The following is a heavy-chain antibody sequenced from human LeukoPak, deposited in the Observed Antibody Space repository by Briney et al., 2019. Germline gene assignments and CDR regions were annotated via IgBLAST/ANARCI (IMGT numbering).Heavy chain of an antibody. D-gene: IGHD2-2*01. Sequence: SETVSLTCPVSGGSIRRYYWSWIGQPPGKGLEWIGYIYYIGSTNYNPSLKSLVTISVGTSKNQFSLKLSSVTSADTAVYYCARQSDSSTSHFDYWGQGTLVTVSS. CDR1: GGSIRRYY. J-gene: IGHJ4*02. CDR3: ARQSDSSTSHFDY. CDR2: IYYIGST. V-gene: IGHV4-59*01.